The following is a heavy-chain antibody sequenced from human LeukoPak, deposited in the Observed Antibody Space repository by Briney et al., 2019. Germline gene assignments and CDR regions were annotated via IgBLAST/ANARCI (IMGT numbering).Heavy chain of an antibody. CDR2: IKSKTDGCTT. D-gene: IGHD2-2*01. J-gene: IGHJ3*02. V-gene: IGHV3-15*01. CDR1: GFTFSNAW. CDR3: TTSVPAADFDI. Sequence: GGSLRLSCAASGFTFSNAWMSWVRQAPGKGREGVGGIKSKTDGCTTDYAARVKGRFTISREEAKNTLYLQMNSLKTEHTAVYYCTTSVPAADFDIWGQGTMVTVSS.